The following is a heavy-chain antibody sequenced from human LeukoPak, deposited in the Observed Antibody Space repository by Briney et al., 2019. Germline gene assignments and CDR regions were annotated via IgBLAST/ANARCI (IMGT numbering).Heavy chain of an antibody. J-gene: IGHJ5*02. Sequence: SETLSLTCAVYGGSFSGYYWSWIRQPPGKGLEWIGEINHSGSTNYNPSLKSRVTISVDTSKNQSSLKLSSVTAADTAVYYCARGRGYCSSTSCYRVTAWFDPWGQGTLVTVSS. CDR3: ARGRGYCSSTSCYRVTAWFDP. CDR1: GGSFSGYY. V-gene: IGHV4-34*01. CDR2: INHSGST. D-gene: IGHD2-2*02.